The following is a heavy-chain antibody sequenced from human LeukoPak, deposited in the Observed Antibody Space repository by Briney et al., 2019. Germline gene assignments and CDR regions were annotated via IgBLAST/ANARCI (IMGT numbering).Heavy chain of an antibody. D-gene: IGHD6-19*01. CDR1: GFTFSSYG. Sequence: GGSLRLSCAASGFTFSSYGMSWVRQAPGKGLEWVAVISYDGSNKYYADSVKGRFTISRDNSKNTLYLQMNSLRAEDTAVYYCARDVSGWDYWGQGTLVTVSS. CDR3: ARDVSGWDY. J-gene: IGHJ4*02. CDR2: ISYDGSNK. V-gene: IGHV3-30*03.